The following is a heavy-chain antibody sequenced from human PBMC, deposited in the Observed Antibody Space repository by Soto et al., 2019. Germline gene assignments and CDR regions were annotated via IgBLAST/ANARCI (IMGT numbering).Heavy chain of an antibody. Sequence: QPQLQESGPGLVKPSETLSLTCTVSGGSISRNGSYWAWIRQPPGKGLEGIGTIYYRGSTYYNPSLKSRVTIAVDTSKNQFSLKLSSVTAADTAVYYCATSNWFDPWGQGTLVTVSS. CDR2: IYYRGST. CDR3: ATSNWFDP. CDR1: GGSISRNGSY. V-gene: IGHV4-39*01. J-gene: IGHJ5*02.